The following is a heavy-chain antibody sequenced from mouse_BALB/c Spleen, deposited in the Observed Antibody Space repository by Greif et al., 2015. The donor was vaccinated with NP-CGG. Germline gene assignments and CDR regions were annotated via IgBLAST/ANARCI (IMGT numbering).Heavy chain of an antibody. D-gene: IGHD2-4*01. J-gene: IGHJ1*01. Sequence: VQLQQSGAELMKPGASVKISCKATGYTFSSYWIEWVKQRPGHGLEWIGEILPGSGSTNYNEKFKGKATFTADTSSSTAYMQLSSLTSEDSAVYYCARLITTYWYFDVWGAGTTVTVSS. CDR1: GYTFSSYW. CDR2: ILPGSGST. CDR3: ARLITTYWYFDV. V-gene: IGHV1-9*01.